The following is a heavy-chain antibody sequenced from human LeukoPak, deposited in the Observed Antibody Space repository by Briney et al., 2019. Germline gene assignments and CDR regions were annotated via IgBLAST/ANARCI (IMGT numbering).Heavy chain of an antibody. CDR3: AAGTSGRPEYFQH. CDR1: GFTFTSSA. D-gene: IGHD1-14*01. Sequence: SVKVSCKASGFTFTSSAMQWVRQARGQRLEWIGWIVVGSGNRNYAQKFQERVSITRDMSTGTAYMELSSLRSEDTAVYFCAAGTSGRPEYFQHWGQGTLVTVSS. V-gene: IGHV1-58*02. J-gene: IGHJ1*01. CDR2: IVVGSGNR.